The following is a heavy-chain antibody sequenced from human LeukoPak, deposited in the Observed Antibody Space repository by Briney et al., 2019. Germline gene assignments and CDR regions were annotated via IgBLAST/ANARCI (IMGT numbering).Heavy chain of an antibody. CDR3: ARNVVPAASWYSSSFYYYYYMDV. Sequence: SETLSLTCTVSGGSIYSYFWTWIRQSPGKGLEWIAYIYHSGTINYNPSLKSRVTISLDTSKNQVSLNLSSVTAADTAVYYCARNVVPAASWYSSSFYYYYYMDVWGKGTTVTVSS. D-gene: IGHD2-2*01. J-gene: IGHJ6*03. V-gene: IGHV4-59*01. CDR1: GGSIYSYF. CDR2: IYHSGTI.